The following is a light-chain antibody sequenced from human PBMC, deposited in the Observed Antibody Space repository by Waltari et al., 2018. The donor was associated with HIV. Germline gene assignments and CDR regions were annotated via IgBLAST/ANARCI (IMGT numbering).Light chain of an antibody. CDR1: QSVSSSY. CDR2: GAS. CDR3: RTGFT. V-gene: IGKV3-20*01. Sequence: EIVLTQSPGTLSLSPGERATLSCRASQSVSSSYLAWYQQKPGQAPRLLIYGASSRATGIPDRFSGSGSGTDFTLTISRLEPEDFAVYYCRTGFTFGPGTKVDIK. J-gene: IGKJ3*01.